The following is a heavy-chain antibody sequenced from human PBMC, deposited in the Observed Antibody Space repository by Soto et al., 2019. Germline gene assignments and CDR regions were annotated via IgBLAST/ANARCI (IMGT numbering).Heavy chain of an antibody. CDR1: GGSISSGAYF. J-gene: IGHJ5*02. D-gene: IGHD6-13*01. V-gene: IGHV4-31*03. CDR2: IYYRGST. CDR3: ARSEGYSSSWCLFAP. Sequence: QVQLQESGPGLVKPSQTLSLTCTVSGGSISSGAYFWSRIRQHPGRGLEWIGYIYYRGSTYYNPSLKCRFTISLDTSKNHFSLNLTSVSASHTSVYYWARSEGYSSSWCLFAPWGQGTLVTVSS.